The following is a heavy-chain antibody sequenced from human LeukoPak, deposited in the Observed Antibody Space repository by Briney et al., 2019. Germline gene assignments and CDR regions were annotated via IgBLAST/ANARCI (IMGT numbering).Heavy chain of an antibody. J-gene: IGHJ4*02. CDR1: GFTFSSYA. Sequence: GGSLRLSCAASGFTFSSYAMSLVRQAPGKGLEWVSAISGSGGSTYYADSVKGRFTISRDNSKNTLYLQMNSLRAEDTAVYYCAKDIDSSGYYYGAQYFDYWGQGTLVTVSS. D-gene: IGHD3-22*01. CDR3: AKDIDSSGYYYGAQYFDY. V-gene: IGHV3-23*01. CDR2: ISGSGGST.